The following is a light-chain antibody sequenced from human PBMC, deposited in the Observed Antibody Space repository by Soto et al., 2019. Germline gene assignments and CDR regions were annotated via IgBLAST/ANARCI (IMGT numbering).Light chain of an antibody. J-gene: IGLJ2*01. Sequence: QPVLTQSPSASASLGASVNLTCTLSSGDSNYAIAWHQQQPEKGPRYLVKLNSDGSHSKGDGIPDRFSGSNSGAERYLTISSLQSEDEADYYCQTWGTGIRVFGGGTKLPS. CDR1: SGDSNYA. V-gene: IGLV4-69*01. CDR3: QTWGTGIRV. CDR2: LNSDGSH.